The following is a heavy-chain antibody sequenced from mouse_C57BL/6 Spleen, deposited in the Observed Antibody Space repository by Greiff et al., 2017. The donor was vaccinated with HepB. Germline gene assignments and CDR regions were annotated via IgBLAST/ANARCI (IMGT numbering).Heavy chain of an antibody. D-gene: IGHD1-1*01. CDR3: AIITTVGGNYFDY. Sequence: VKLQQPGAELVKPGASVKVSCKASGYTFTSYWMHWVKQRPGQGLEWIGRIHPSDSDTNYNQKFKGKATLTVDKSSSTAYMQLSSLTSEDSAVYYCAIITTVGGNYFDYWGQGTTLTVSS. J-gene: IGHJ2*01. V-gene: IGHV1-74*01. CDR2: IHPSDSDT. CDR1: GYTFTSYW.